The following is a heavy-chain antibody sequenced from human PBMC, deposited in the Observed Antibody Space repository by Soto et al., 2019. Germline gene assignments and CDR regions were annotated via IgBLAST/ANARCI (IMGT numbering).Heavy chain of an antibody. CDR3: AKDLSSLGWLALGAPFDT. CDR2: ISANGRNA. CDR1: GFTFSNYA. D-gene: IGHD3-22*01. V-gene: IGHV3-23*01. Sequence: TGGSLRLSCAASGFTFSNYAMNWIRQAPGNGLEWLSFISANGRNAYYAYPVKGRFSIFRDSSKNTLYLQLDSLRVEDTAIYFCAKDLSSLGWLALGAPFDTWGQGPRVTVSS. J-gene: IGHJ4*02.